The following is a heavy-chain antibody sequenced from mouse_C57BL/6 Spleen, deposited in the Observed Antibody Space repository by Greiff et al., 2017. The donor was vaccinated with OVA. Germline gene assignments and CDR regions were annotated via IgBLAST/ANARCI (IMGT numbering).Heavy chain of an antibody. CDR2: INPSSGYT. J-gene: IGHJ1*03. V-gene: IGHV1-4*01. Sequence: QVQLQQSGAELARPGASVKMSCKASGYTFTSYTMHWVKQRPGQGLEWIGYINPSSGYTKYNQKFKDKATLTADKSSSTAYMQLSSLTSEDSAVYYCARSGHEWWYFDVWGTGTTVTVSS. CDR3: ARSGHEWWYFDV. D-gene: IGHD1-3*01. CDR1: GYTFTSYT.